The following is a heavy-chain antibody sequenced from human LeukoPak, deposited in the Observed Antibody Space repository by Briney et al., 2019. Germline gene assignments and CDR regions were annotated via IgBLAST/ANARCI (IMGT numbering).Heavy chain of an antibody. CDR2: IYYSGST. V-gene: IGHV4-61*01. D-gene: IGHD2-15*01. J-gene: IGHJ4*02. CDR3: ARVKECSGGSCYSDYFDY. Sequence: SETLSLTCTVSGGSVSSGSYYWSWIRQPPGKGLEWIGYIYYSGSTNYNPSLKSRVTISVDTSKNQFSLKLSSVTAADTAVYYCARVKECSGGSCYSDYFDYWGQGTLVTVSS. CDR1: GGSVSSGSYY.